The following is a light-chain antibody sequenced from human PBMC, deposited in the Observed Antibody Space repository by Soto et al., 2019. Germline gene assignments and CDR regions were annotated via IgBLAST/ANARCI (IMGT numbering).Light chain of an antibody. Sequence: QSVLTQCASVSGSPGQSITISCAGTNSVVGSYNFVSWLQQHAGKAPKLMIYEGNKRPSGVSNRFSGSKSGNTASLTISGLQTEDEADYYCCSYAGSGTYVFGNGTKVTVL. CDR3: CSYAGSGTYV. J-gene: IGLJ1*01. V-gene: IGLV2-23*01. CDR1: NSVVGSYNF. CDR2: EGN.